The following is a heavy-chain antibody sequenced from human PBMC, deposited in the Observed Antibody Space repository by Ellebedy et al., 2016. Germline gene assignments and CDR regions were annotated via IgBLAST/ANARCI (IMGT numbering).Heavy chain of an antibody. CDR2: ISSSSTI. Sequence: GESLKISCAASGFTFSSYSMNWVRQAPGKGLEWVSYISSSSTIYYADSVKGRFTISRDNAKNSLYLQMNSLRDEDTAVYYCARHGRGDTAMVGAFDIWGQGTMVTVSS. J-gene: IGHJ3*02. D-gene: IGHD5-18*01. V-gene: IGHV3-48*02. CDR1: GFTFSSYS. CDR3: ARHGRGDTAMVGAFDI.